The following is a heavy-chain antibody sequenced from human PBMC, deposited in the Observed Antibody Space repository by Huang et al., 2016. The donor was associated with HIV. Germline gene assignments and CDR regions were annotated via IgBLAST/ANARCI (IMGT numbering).Heavy chain of an antibody. D-gene: IGHD3-22*01. CDR3: ARPHYYDSSGYHWYFDL. J-gene: IGHJ2*01. V-gene: IGHV1-69*13. CDR2: IIPIFRAA. CDR1: GGTFKTYA. Sequence: QVQLVQSGAEVKKPGSSVKVSCKASGGTFKTYAITWVRQAPGQGLEWMGWIIPIFRAANYAQKFQDRVTITADESTSTTYMELSSLRSEDTAVYYCARPHYYDSSGYHWYFDLWGRGTLVTVSS.